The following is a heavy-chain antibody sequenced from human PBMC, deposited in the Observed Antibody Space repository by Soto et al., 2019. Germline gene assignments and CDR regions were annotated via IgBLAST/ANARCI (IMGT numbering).Heavy chain of an antibody. V-gene: IGHV3-43*01. CDR2: ISWDGNST. CDR1: GFTFDDYT. D-gene: IGHD2-2*01. CDR3: AKERAVVVPDSINFFGIDV. J-gene: IGHJ6*02. Sequence: GGSLRLSCAASGFTFDDYTLHWVRQAPGKGLEWVSLISWDGNSTYYADSVKGRFTISRDNSKNFLFLQMNSLRSEDTALYYCAKERAVVVPDSINFFGIDVWGQGTTVTVSS.